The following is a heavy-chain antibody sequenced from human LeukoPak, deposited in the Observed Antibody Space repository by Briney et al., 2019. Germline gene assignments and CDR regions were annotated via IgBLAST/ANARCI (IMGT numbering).Heavy chain of an antibody. D-gene: IGHD3-10*01. CDR3: ARGSVGSGSFYFDY. J-gene: IGHJ4*02. CDR1: GYTFTSYD. Sequence: ASVKVSCKASGYTFTSYDINWVRQATGQGLEWMGWMNPNSGNTGYAQKFQGRVTMTRNTSISTAYMELSSLRSEDTAVYYCARGSVGSGSFYFDYWGQGTLVTVSS. V-gene: IGHV1-8*01. CDR2: MNPNSGNT.